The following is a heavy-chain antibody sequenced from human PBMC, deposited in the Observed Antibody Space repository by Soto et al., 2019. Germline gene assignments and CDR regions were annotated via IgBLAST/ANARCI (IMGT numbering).Heavy chain of an antibody. J-gene: IGHJ4*02. Sequence: PSETLSLTCAVYGGSFSGYYWSWIRQPPGKGLEWIGEINHSGSTNYNPSLKSRVTISVDTSKNQFSLKLSSVTAADTAVYYCARGRKKGYYYDSSGYYFDYWGQGTLVTVSS. CDR1: GGSFSGYY. CDR3: ARGRKKGYYYDSSGYYFDY. CDR2: INHSGST. V-gene: IGHV4-34*01. D-gene: IGHD3-22*01.